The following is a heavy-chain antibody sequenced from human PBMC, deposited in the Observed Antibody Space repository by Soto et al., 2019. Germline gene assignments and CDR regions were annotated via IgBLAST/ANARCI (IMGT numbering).Heavy chain of an antibody. V-gene: IGHV3-53*01. J-gene: IGHJ4*02. D-gene: IGHD1-26*01. CDR1: GFNVNDHY. CDR2: IYKCGGT. Sequence: PGGSQRLSCAAAGFNVNDHYMRWVRKDPGKGLEWVSVIYKCGGTFYADSVKGRFTISRDNSKNTVFLQMNSLRAEDTAVYYCASTRDSGTSYYFDYWGQGTLVTVSS. CDR3: ASTRDSGTSYYFDY.